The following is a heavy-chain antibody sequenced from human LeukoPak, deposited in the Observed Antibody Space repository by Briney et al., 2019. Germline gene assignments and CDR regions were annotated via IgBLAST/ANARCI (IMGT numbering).Heavy chain of an antibody. V-gene: IGHV1-8*01. Sequence: GASVKVSCKASGYTFTSYDINWVRQATGQGLEWMGWMNPNSGNTGYAQKFQGRVTMTRNTSISTAYMELSSLRSEDTAVYYCASSLTVTTDAFDIWGQGTMVTVSS. D-gene: IGHD4-17*01. CDR1: GYTFTSYD. J-gene: IGHJ3*02. CDR2: MNPNSGNT. CDR3: ASSLTVTTDAFDI.